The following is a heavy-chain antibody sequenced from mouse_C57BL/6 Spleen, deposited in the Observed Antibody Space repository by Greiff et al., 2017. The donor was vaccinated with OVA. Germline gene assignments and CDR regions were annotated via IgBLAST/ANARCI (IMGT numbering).Heavy chain of an antibody. CDR3: ARALGRGYYFDY. D-gene: IGHD4-1*01. V-gene: IGHV3-6*01. Sequence: ESGPGLVKPSQSLSLTCSVTGYSITSGYYWNWIRQFPGNKLEWMGYISYDGSNNYNPSLKNRISITRDTSKNQFFLKLNSVTTEDTATYYCARALGRGYYFDYWGQGTTLTVSS. CDR2: ISYDGSN. CDR1: GYSITSGYY. J-gene: IGHJ2*01.